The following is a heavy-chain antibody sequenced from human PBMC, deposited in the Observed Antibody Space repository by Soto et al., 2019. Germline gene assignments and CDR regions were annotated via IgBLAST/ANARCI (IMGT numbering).Heavy chain of an antibody. V-gene: IGHV1-18*04. D-gene: IGHD5-18*01. CDR2: ISAYNGNT. CDR1: GYTFTSYG. J-gene: IGHJ4*02. Sequence: ASVKVSCKASGYTFTSYGISWVRQAPGQGLEWMGWISAYNGNTNYAQKLQGRVTMTTDTSTSTAYMELRSLRSDDTAVYYCARDIRGYSYGFEPYWGQGTLVTV. CDR3: ARDIRGYSYGFEPY.